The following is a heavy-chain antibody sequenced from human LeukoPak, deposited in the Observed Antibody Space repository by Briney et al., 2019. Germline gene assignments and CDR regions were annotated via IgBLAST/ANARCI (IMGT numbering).Heavy chain of an antibody. J-gene: IGHJ4*02. CDR1: GYTFTGYY. D-gene: IGHD1-26*01. CDR3: ARFEASGAGY. V-gene: IGHV1-2*02. CDR2: INPNSGGT. Sequence: GSSVKVSCKASGYTFTGYYMHWVRQAPGQGLEWMGWINPNSGGTNYAQKFQGRVTMTRDTSISTAYMELSRLRSDDTAVYYCARFEASGAGYWGQGTLVTVSS.